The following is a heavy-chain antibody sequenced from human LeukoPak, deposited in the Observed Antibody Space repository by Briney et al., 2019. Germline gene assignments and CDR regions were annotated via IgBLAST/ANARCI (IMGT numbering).Heavy chain of an antibody. Sequence: SETLSLTCTDSGVSISSYYWTWIRQPPGKGLEWIGNINYSGSTKYNPSLKSRVTISVDTSKNQFSLKLSSVTAADTAVYYCARIRDDYVWGSYRRPENYFDYWGQGTLVTVSS. CDR3: ARIRDDYVWGSYRRPENYFDY. D-gene: IGHD3-16*02. CDR2: INYSGST. CDR1: GVSISSYY. J-gene: IGHJ4*02. V-gene: IGHV4-59*01.